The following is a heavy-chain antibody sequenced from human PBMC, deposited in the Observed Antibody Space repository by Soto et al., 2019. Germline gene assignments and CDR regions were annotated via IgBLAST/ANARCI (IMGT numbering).Heavy chain of an antibody. Sequence: GESLKISCKGSGYSFTSYWIGWVRQMPGKGLEWMGIIYPGDSDTRYSPSFQGQVTISADKSISTAYLQWSSLKASDTAMYYCARGFGDDLNYYYYYGMDVWGQGTTVTVSS. V-gene: IGHV5-51*01. J-gene: IGHJ6*02. CDR2: IYPGDSDT. CDR1: GYSFTSYW. D-gene: IGHD3-10*01. CDR3: ARGFGDDLNYYYYYGMDV.